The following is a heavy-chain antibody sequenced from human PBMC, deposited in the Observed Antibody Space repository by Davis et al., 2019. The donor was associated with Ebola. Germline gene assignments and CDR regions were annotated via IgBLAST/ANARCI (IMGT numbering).Heavy chain of an antibody. CDR2: INHSGST. CDR3: ARDDRDGYRHFDY. Sequence: SETLSLTCAVSGGSISSSNWWSWVRQPPGKGLEWIGEINHSGSTNYNPSLKSRVTISVDTSKNQFSLKLSSVTAADTAVYYCARDDRDGYRHFDYWGQGTLVTVSS. D-gene: IGHD5-24*01. V-gene: IGHV4-4*02. CDR1: GGSISSSNW. J-gene: IGHJ4*02.